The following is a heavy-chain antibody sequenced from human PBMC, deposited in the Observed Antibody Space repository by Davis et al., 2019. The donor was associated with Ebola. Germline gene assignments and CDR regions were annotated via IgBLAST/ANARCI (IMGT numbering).Heavy chain of an antibody. CDR1: GGTFSSYA. CDR3: ARDSVSEVNSGAYYDILTGYQGVFYYYGMDV. Sequence: SVKVSCKASGGTFSSYAISWVRQAPGQGLEWMGGIIPIFGTANYAQKFQGRVTITADESTSTAYMERSSLRSEDTAVYYCARDSVSEVNSGAYYDILTGYQGVFYYYGMDVWGQGTTVTVSS. V-gene: IGHV1-69*13. J-gene: IGHJ6*02. CDR2: IIPIFGTA. D-gene: IGHD3-9*01.